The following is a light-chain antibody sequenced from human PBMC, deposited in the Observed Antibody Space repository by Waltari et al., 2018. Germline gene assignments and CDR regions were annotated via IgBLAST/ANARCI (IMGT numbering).Light chain of an antibody. CDR1: SLRSIY. CDR3: HSRDTSSTRV. Sequence: SSELTQDPSVSVALGQTVRITCQGDSLRSIYASWYQQRPGQAPILVLYGQNNRPSGIPDRFSGSTSGNTASLTITGAQAEDEADYYCHSRDTSSTRVFGGGTRLTV. V-gene: IGLV3-19*01. J-gene: IGLJ2*01. CDR2: GQN.